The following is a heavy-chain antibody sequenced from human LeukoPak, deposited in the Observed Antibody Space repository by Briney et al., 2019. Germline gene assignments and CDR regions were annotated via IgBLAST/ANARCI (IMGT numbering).Heavy chain of an antibody. Sequence: GGSLRLSCAASGFTFSSYAMHWVRQAPGKGLEWVAVISYDGSNKYYADSVKGRFTISRDNSKNTLYPQMNSLRAEDTAVYYCARDGRYCSSTTCYIDYYYGMDVWGQGTLVAVSS. CDR2: ISYDGSNK. V-gene: IGHV3-30-3*01. J-gene: IGHJ6*02. CDR3: ARDGRYCSSTTCYIDYYYGMDV. D-gene: IGHD2-2*02. CDR1: GFTFSSYA.